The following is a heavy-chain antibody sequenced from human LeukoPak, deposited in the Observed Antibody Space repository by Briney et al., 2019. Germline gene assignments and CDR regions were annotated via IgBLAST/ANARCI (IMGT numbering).Heavy chain of an antibody. CDR2: ISGSGGST. V-gene: IGHV3-23*01. D-gene: IGHD3-3*01. Sequence: GGSLRLSCAASGFTFSSYAMSWVRQAPGKGLEWVSAISGSGGSTYYADSVKGRFTISRDNSKNTLYLQMNSLRAEDTAVYYCAKDWAHDSSVGPFNYWGQGTLVTVSS. CDR3: AKDWAHDSSVGPFNY. CDR1: GFTFSSYA. J-gene: IGHJ4*02.